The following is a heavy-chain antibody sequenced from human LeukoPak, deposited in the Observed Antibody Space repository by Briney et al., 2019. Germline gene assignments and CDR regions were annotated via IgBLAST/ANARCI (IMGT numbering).Heavy chain of an antibody. CDR3: ARDAYSSGWYGWFDP. Sequence: PSETLSLTCTVSGGSISNYYWSWIRQPAGKGPEWIGLIYSSGSTNYNPSLESRLTMSVDTSKNQFYLKLSAVTAADTAVYYCARDAYSSGWYGWFDPWGQGTLVTVSS. J-gene: IGHJ5*02. D-gene: IGHD6-19*01. V-gene: IGHV4-4*07. CDR2: IYSSGST. CDR1: GGSISNYY.